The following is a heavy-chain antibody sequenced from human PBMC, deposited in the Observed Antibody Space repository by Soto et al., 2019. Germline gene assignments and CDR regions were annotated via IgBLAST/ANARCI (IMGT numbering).Heavy chain of an antibody. CDR2: ISAYNGNT. D-gene: IGHD3-3*01. CDR3: ARVRFLEWLFGNWFDP. CDR1: GYTFTSYG. Sequence: ASVKVSCKASGYTFTSYGISWVRQAPGQGLEWMGWISAYNGNTNYAQKLQGRVTMTTDTSTSTAYMELRSLRSDDTAVYYCARVRFLEWLFGNWFDPWGQGTLVTVSS. J-gene: IGHJ5*02. V-gene: IGHV1-18*01.